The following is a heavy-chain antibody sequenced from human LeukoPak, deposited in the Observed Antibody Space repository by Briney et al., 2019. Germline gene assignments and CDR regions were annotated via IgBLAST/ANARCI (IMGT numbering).Heavy chain of an antibody. Sequence: GGSLRLSCAASGFAFSSYGMHWVRQAPGKGLEWVAFIRYDGSNKYYADSVKGRFTISRDNSKNTLYLQMNSLRAEDTAVYYCVKDNPLDYWGQGTLVIVSS. CDR2: IRYDGSNK. J-gene: IGHJ4*02. CDR3: VKDNPLDY. CDR1: GFAFSSYG. D-gene: IGHD1-14*01. V-gene: IGHV3-30*02.